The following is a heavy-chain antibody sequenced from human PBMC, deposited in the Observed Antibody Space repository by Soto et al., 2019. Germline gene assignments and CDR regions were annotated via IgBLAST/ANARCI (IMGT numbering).Heavy chain of an antibody. Sequence: QVELVQSGAEVKKPGASVKVSCKASGGTFSSYTISWVRQAPGQGLEWMGRIIPILGIANYAQKFQGRVTITADKSTSTAYMELGSLRAEDTAVYYCAREVNSDFWSGYYFDYWGQGTMVTVSS. CDR3: AREVNSDFWSGYYFDY. CDR1: GGTFSSYT. CDR2: IIPILGIA. D-gene: IGHD3-3*01. V-gene: IGHV1-69*08. J-gene: IGHJ4*02.